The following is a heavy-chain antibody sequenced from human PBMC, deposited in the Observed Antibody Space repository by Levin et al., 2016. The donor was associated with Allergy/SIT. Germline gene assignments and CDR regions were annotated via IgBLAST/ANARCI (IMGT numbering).Heavy chain of an antibody. CDR2: ISSSSSYI. CDR1: GFTFSSYS. CDR3: ARDGYYYMDV. V-gene: IGHV3-21*01. Sequence: GESLKISCAASGFTFSSYSMNWVRQAPGKGLEWVSSISSSSSYIYYADSVKGRFTISRDNAKNSLYLQMNSLRAEDTAVYYCARDGYYYMDVWGKGTTVTVSS. J-gene: IGHJ6*03.